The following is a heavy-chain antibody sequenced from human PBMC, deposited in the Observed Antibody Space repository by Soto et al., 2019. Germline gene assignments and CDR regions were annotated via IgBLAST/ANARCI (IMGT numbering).Heavy chain of an antibody. CDR1: GGSFSGFY. J-gene: IGHJ2*01. CDR2: INHSGSS. CDR3: ARMAGPWYFDL. V-gene: IGHV4-34*01. Sequence: QVQLQQWGAGLLKPSETLSLTCAVHGGSFSGFYWTWIRQPPGKGLEWIGEINHSGSSNYNPPLKSSVTMSLNTSRNQFSLSLNSVTAADTAVYYCARMAGPWYFDLWGRGTLVTVSS.